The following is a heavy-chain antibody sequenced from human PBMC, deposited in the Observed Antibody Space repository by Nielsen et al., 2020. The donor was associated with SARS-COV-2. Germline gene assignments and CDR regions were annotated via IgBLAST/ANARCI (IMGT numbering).Heavy chain of an antibody. CDR1: GYTFTGYY. Sequence: ASVKVSCKASGYTFTGYYMHWVRQAPGQGLERMGWINPNSGGTNYAQKFQGWVTMTRDTSISTAYMELSRLRSDDTAVYYCARDRTSSSWASYDYWGQGTLVTVSS. CDR3: ARDRTSSSWASYDY. D-gene: IGHD6-13*01. J-gene: IGHJ4*02. CDR2: INPNSGGT. V-gene: IGHV1-2*04.